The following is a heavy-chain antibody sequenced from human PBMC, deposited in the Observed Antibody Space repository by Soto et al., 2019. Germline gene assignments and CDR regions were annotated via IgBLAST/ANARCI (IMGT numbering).Heavy chain of an antibody. CDR1: GYTFSGYH. J-gene: IGHJ4*01. D-gene: IGHD2-2*01. V-gene: IGHV1-2*02. Sequence: VASVKVSCKASGYTFSGYHMHWVRQAPGQGLEYMGWINPDSGGTHYAQKFQGRVSMTRDTSISTAYMELSRLRPDDTAVYYCATGAFSATAMGDFWGQGTLVTVSS. CDR2: INPDSGGT. CDR3: ATGAFSATAMGDF.